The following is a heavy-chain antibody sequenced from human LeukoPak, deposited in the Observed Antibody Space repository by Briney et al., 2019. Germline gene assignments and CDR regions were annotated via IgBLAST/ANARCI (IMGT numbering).Heavy chain of an antibody. Sequence: SETLSLTCTVSGGSISSSSYYWGWIRQPPGKGLEWIGSIYYSGSTYYNPSLKSRVTISVDTSKNQFSLKLSSVTAADTAVYYCARGGDIVVVPAATHYYYYGMDVWGQGTTVTVSS. J-gene: IGHJ6*02. V-gene: IGHV4-39*07. CDR3: ARGGDIVVVPAATHYYYYGMDV. CDR2: IYYSGST. CDR1: GGSISSSSYY. D-gene: IGHD2-2*01.